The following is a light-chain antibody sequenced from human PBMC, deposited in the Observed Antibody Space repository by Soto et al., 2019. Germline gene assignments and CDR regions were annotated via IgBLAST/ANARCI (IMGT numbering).Light chain of an antibody. CDR2: EVS. Sequence: QSALTQPASVSGSPGRSITISCTGTSSDVGGYNYVSWYQQHPDKAPKLMIYEVSNRPSGVSNRFSGSKSGNTASLTISGLQAEDEADYYCSSYTSSSTPYVVFGGGTKLTVL. CDR1: SSDVGGYNY. V-gene: IGLV2-14*01. J-gene: IGLJ2*01. CDR3: SSYTSSSTPYVV.